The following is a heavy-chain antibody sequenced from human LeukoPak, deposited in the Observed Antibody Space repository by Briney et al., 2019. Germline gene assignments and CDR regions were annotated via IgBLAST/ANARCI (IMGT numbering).Heavy chain of an antibody. CDR3: AKSGGAYCSGGSCQGIDY. V-gene: IGHV3-30*18. D-gene: IGHD2-15*01. CDR2: ISYDGSNE. J-gene: IGHJ4*02. Sequence: GGSLRLSCAASGFTFSSYGMHWVRQAPGKGLEWVAVISYDGSNEYYADSVKGRFTISRDNSKNTLYLQMNSLRAEDTAVYYCAKSGGAYCSGGSCQGIDYWGQGTLVTVSS. CDR1: GFTFSSYG.